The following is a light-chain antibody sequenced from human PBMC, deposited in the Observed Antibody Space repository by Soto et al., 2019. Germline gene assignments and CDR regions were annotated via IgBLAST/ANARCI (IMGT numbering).Light chain of an antibody. V-gene: IGLV2-14*03. J-gene: IGLJ2*01. CDR3: SSYTSSNTVL. CDR2: DVT. Sequence: QSALTQPASVSGSPGQSITISCTGTSSDVGGYNYVSWYQHHPGKAPNLMIYDVTDRPSGISFRFSGSKSGNTASLTISRLQAEDEADYYCSSYTSSNTVLFGGGTQLTVL. CDR1: SSDVGGYNY.